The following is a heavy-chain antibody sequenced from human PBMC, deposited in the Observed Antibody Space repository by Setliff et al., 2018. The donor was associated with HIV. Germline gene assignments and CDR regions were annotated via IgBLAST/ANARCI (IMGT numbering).Heavy chain of an antibody. CDR3: ARQPLYFGEPYYFDY. V-gene: IGHV4-34*01. CDR2: INYEGDT. CDR1: GGSFPAYY. D-gene: IGHD3-10*01. Sequence: PSETLSLTCAVYGGSFPAYYWNWIRQPPGKGLEWIGEINYEGDTTYNPSLKSRVNMFIDTSKKQFSLKVASVTAADTANYYCARQPLYFGEPYYFDYWGLGTLVTVSS. J-gene: IGHJ4*02.